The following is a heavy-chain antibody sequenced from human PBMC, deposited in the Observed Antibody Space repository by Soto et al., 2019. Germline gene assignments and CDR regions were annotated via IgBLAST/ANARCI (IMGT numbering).Heavy chain of an antibody. D-gene: IGHD3-3*01. J-gene: IGHJ4*02. CDR1: GGTFINYA. V-gene: IGHV1-69*01. CDR2: VIPILSFV. CDR3: ARGRALLGVLNFDS. Sequence: QVQLVQSGAEGKKPGSSVTVSCKASGGTFINYAVAWVRVAPGQGLEWLGGVIPILSFVNYAQNVRGRVSFTSDDSTSTVYMELSSLTPEDTAVYCGARGRALLGVLNFDSWGQGTLVTVSS.